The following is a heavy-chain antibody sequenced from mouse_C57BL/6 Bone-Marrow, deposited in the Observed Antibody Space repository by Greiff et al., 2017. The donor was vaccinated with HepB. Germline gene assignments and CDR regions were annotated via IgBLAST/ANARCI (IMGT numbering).Heavy chain of an antibody. J-gene: IGHJ4*01. D-gene: IGHD1-1*01. CDR2: IDPENGDT. Sequence: VQLQQSGAELVRPGASVKLSCTASGFNIKDDYMHWVKQRPEQGLEWIGWIDPENGDTEYASKFQGKATITADTASNTAYLQHSSLTSEDTDVYYWTSYYYGSSYDAMDYWGQGTSVTVSS. V-gene: IGHV14-4*01. CDR1: GFNIKDDY. CDR3: TSYYYGSSYDAMDY.